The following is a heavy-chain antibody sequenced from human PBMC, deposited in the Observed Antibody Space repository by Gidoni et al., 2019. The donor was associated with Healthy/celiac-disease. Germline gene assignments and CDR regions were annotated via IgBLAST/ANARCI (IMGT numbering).Heavy chain of an antibody. CDR1: GSISSGGYY. D-gene: IGHD3-22*01. Sequence: GSISSGGYYWSWIRQHPGKGLEWIGYIYYSGSTYYNPSLKSRVTISVDTSKNQFSMKLSSVTAADTAVYYCARDVLGYYDSSGYSSYWGQGTLVTVSS. CDR3: ARDVLGYYDSSGYSSY. J-gene: IGHJ4*02. V-gene: IGHV4-31*02. CDR2: IYYSGST.